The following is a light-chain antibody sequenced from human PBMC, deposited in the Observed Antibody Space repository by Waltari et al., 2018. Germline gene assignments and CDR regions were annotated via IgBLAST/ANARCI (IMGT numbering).Light chain of an antibody. Sequence: DIVMTQSPDSLAVSLGERATINCKSSQSVLYSSNNKNYLAWYQQKPGQPPNLLIYWASTREPGVPDRFSGSGSGSDFTLTISSLQAEDVAVYYCQQFYSTPRTFGQGTKLEI. CDR3: QQFYSTPRT. J-gene: IGKJ2*02. CDR1: QSVLYSSNNKNY. V-gene: IGKV4-1*01. CDR2: WAS.